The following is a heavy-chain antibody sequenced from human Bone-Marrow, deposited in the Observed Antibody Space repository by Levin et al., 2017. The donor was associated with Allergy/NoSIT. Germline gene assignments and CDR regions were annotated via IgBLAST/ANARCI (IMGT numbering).Heavy chain of an antibody. CDR2: IRSKANGGTT. CDR3: SRAYGDYIRGYYYYYLDV. J-gene: IGHJ6*03. Sequence: QPGGSLRLSCTASGFSFGDYAITWFRQAPGKGLEWVGFIRSKANGGTTEYAASVKGRFTISRDDSKRIAYQQMNNLKTEDTAVYFCSRAYGDYIRGYYYYYLDVWGIGTTVTVSS. V-gene: IGHV3-49*03. D-gene: IGHD4-17*01. CDR1: GFSFGDYA.